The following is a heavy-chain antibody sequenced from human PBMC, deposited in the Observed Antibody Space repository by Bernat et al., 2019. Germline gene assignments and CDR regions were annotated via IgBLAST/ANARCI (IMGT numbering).Heavy chain of an antibody. CDR1: GFTFSSYA. Sequence: EVQLLESGGGLVQPGGSLRLSCAASGFTFSSYAMSWVRQAPGKGLEWVPAISGSGGSTYYADSVKGRFTISRDNSKNTLYLQMNSLRAEDTAVYYCAKTRWADIAAADNDYWGQGTLVTVSS. CDR2: ISGSGGST. J-gene: IGHJ4*02. V-gene: IGHV3-23*01. CDR3: AKTRWADIAAADNDY. D-gene: IGHD6-13*01.